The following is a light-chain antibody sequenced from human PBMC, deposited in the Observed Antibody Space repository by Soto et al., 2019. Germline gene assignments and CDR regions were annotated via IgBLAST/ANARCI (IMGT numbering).Light chain of an antibody. J-gene: IGLJ2*01. V-gene: IGLV2-14*01. CDR3: SSYTTNITPVV. CDR2: EVS. CDR1: SSDVGSYNY. Sequence: QSALTQPASVSGSPGQSITISCTGTSSDVGSYNYVSWYQQHPGKAPKLMIYEVSDRPSGISSRFSGSKSGNTASLTISGLQAEDEADYYCSSYTTNITPVVFGGGTKLTVL.